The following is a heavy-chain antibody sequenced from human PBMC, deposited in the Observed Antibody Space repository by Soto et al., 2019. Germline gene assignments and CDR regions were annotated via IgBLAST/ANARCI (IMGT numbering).Heavy chain of an antibody. CDR1: GVTFSSYS. V-gene: IGHV1-69*13. CDR3: ARDRGYEQLQAPGYFDY. J-gene: IGHJ4*02. Sequence: GVSVKVSCKAPGVTFSSYSICWVRHAPGQGLEWMGGIIPIFGTANYAQKFQGRVTITADESTSTAYMELSSLRSEDTAVYYCARDRGYEQLQAPGYFDYWGQGTLVTVSS. D-gene: IGHD6-6*01. CDR2: IIPIFGTA.